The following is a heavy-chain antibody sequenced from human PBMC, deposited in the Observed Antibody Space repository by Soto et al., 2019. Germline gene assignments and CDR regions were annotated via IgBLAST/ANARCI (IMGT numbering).Heavy chain of an antibody. CDR3: AKLPTGFPNWIDP. CDR1: GDSVSSTPYS. CDR2: IYKTGS. V-gene: IGHV4-39*01. D-gene: IGHD2-21*01. J-gene: IGHJ5*02. Sequence: KPSETLSLTCTVSGDSVSSTPYSWGWFRQPPGKGLEWIGSIYKTGSSYNPSLKSRVTISQDTSKTQFSLKLSSVTAADTAIYYCAKLPTGFPNWIDPWGQGIPVTVSS.